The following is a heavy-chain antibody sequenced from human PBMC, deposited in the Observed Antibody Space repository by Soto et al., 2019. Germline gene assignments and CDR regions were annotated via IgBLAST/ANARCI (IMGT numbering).Heavy chain of an antibody. CDR2: INAGNGNT. CDR3: ARYLLIWNSSGFDY. J-gene: IGHJ4*02. D-gene: IGHD1-7*01. Sequence: GASVKVPCKASGYTFTSYAMHWVRQAPGQRLEWMGWINAGNGNTKYSQKFQGRVTITRDTSASTAYMELSSLRSEDTAVYYCARYLLIWNSSGFDYWGQGTLVTVSS. CDR1: GYTFTSYA. V-gene: IGHV1-3*01.